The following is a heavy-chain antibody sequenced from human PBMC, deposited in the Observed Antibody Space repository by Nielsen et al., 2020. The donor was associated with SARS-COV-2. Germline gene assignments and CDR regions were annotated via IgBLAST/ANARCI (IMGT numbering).Heavy chain of an antibody. V-gene: IGHV4-59*06. CDR2: IYYSGST. J-gene: IGHJ4*02. CDR1: GGSISSYY. CDR3: ARAPTIFGVVITTFDY. Sequence: SETLSLTCIVSGGSISSYYWSWIRQHPGKGLEWIGYIYYSGSTYYNPSLKSRVTISVDTSKNQFSLKLSSVTAADTAVYYCARAPTIFGVVITTFDYWGQGTLVTVSS. D-gene: IGHD3-3*01.